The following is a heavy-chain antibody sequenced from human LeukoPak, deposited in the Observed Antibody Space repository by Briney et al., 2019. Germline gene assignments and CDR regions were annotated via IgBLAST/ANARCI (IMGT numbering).Heavy chain of an antibody. J-gene: IGHJ6*02. CDR2: INPSGGST. Sequence: ASVKVSCKASGYTFTSYDINWVRQAPGQGLEWMGIINPSGGSTSYAQKFQGRATMTRDTSTSTVYMELSSLRSEDTAVYYCAREVSSGWSYYYYYGMDVWGQGTTVTVSS. D-gene: IGHD6-19*01. V-gene: IGHV1-46*01. CDR3: AREVSSGWSYYYYYGMDV. CDR1: GYTFTSYD.